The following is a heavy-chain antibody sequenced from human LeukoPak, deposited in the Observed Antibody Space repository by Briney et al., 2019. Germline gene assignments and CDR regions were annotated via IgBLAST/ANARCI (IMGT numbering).Heavy chain of an antibody. CDR2: ISAYNGNT. D-gene: IGHD1-26*01. CDR3: ARDRGEWIVGATYYFDY. Sequence: ASVKVSRKAFGYTFATYGLTWVRQAPGQGLEWMGWISAYNGNTNYAQKFQGRVTMTTDTSTSTAYMELRSLNSDDTAVYYCARDRGEWIVGATYYFDYWGQGTLVTVSS. CDR1: GYTFATYG. V-gene: IGHV1-18*01. J-gene: IGHJ4*02.